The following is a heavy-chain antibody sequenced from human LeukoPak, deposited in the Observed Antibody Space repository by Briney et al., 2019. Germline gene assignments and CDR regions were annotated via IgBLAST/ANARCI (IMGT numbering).Heavy chain of an antibody. V-gene: IGHV3-15*01. CDR3: ATDKGARDY. Sequence: GGSLGLSCVASGFAFDKAWMSWVRQAPGKGLQWVGRIKAKSEGGTTDYATPVKGRFTISRDDSKNTVYLQMTSLKTEDTAVYFCATDKGARDYWGRGTLVAVSS. CDR2: IKAKSEGGTT. CDR1: GFAFDKAW. J-gene: IGHJ4*02. D-gene: IGHD6-6*01.